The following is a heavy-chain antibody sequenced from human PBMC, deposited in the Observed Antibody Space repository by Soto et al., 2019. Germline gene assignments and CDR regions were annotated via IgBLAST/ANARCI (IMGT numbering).Heavy chain of an antibody. CDR2: IIPIFGTA. D-gene: IGHD5-18*01. CDR1: GGTFSSYA. Sequence: QVQLVQSGAEVKKPGSSVKVSCKASGGTFSSYAISWVRQAPGQGLEWMGGIIPIFGTANYAQKFQGRVTITADESTSKAYMELSSLRSEDTAVYYCARGEGYSYGGPVGYFDYWGQGTLVTVSS. V-gene: IGHV1-69*01. J-gene: IGHJ4*02. CDR3: ARGEGYSYGGPVGYFDY.